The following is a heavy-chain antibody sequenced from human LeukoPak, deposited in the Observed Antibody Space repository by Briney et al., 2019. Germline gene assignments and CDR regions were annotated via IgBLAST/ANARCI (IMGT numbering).Heavy chain of an antibody. CDR1: GFPFSNYA. D-gene: IGHD6-13*01. CDR3: AKDGGPGGYSREPYPDY. CDR2: ISGDGGTT. J-gene: IGHJ4*02. Sequence: PGRSLRLSCAASGFPFSNYAMSWVRQAPGKGLECVSVISGDGGTTYYADFVKGRFTISRDNSKNTLYLQMNSLRAEDTAVYYCAKDGGPGGYSREPYPDYWGQGTLVTVSS. V-gene: IGHV3-23*01.